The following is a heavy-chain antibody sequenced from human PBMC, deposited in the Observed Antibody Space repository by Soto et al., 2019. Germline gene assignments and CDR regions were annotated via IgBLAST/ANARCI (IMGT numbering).Heavy chain of an antibody. J-gene: IGHJ5*02. V-gene: IGHV3-48*03. CDR3: ARVRPGYSYGYPNWFDP. D-gene: IGHD5-18*01. CDR2: ISTSGTTI. CDR1: GFAFNIYE. Sequence: GGSLRLSCAASGFAFNIYEMNWVRQAPGKGLEWVSYISTSGTTIYYADSVKGRFTISRDNAKNLLYLQMNSLRAEDTAVYFCARVRPGYSYGYPNWFDPWGQGTLVTVSS.